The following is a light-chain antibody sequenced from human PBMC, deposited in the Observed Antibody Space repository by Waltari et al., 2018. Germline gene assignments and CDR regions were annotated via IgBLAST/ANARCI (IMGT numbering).Light chain of an antibody. CDR3: QQRSKSFT. CDR1: QSISSY. J-gene: IGKJ3*01. V-gene: IGKV3-11*01. Sequence: EIVLKQSPATLSLSPGDRATLSCRASQSISSYLAWYQQKPGQAPRLLIYDASTRATGIPARFSGSGSVTDFTLTISSLEPGDFAIYYCQQRSKSFTFGPGTKVDMK. CDR2: DAS.